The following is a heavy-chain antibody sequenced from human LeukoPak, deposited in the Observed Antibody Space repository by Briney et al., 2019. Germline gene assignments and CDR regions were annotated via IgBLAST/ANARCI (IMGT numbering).Heavy chain of an antibody. V-gene: IGHV4-34*01. CDR1: GGSFSGYY. CDR2: INHSGST. J-gene: IGHJ5*02. CDR3: ARGVRFDP. Sequence: SEALSLTCAVYGGSFSGYYWSWIRQPPGKGMEWIGEINHSGSTNYNPSLKSRVTISVDTSKNQFSLKLSSVTAADTAVYYCARGVRFDPWGQGTLVTVSS.